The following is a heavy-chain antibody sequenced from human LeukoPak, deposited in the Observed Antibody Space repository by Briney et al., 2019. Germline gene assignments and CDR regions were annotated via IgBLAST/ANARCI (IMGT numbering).Heavy chain of an antibody. J-gene: IGHJ3*02. CDR3: ARAYYDSSGYYYHDAFDI. CDR2: IYYSGST. Sequence: SETLSLTCTVSGGSISSSSYYWGWIRQPPGKGLEWIGSIYYSGSTYYNPSLKSRVTISVDTSKNQYSLKLSSVTAADTAVYYCARAYYDSSGYYYHDAFDIWGQGTMVTVSS. CDR1: GGSISSSSYY. V-gene: IGHV4-39*01. D-gene: IGHD3-22*01.